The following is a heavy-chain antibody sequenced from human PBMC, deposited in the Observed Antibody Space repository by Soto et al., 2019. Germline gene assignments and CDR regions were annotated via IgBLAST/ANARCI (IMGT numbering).Heavy chain of an antibody. Sequence: EVQLVESGGGLVKPGGSLRLSCAASGFTFTSALMTWVRQAPGKGLEWAGRVKSKTDGGTTDYAAPVKGRFTISRDDSEKTLYLQMNSLKTEDTAVYYCTTGSTGRDYWGQGTLVTVSS. V-gene: IGHV3-15*01. CDR1: GFTFTSAL. D-gene: IGHD3-10*01. J-gene: IGHJ4*02. CDR3: TTGSTGRDY. CDR2: VKSKTDGGTT.